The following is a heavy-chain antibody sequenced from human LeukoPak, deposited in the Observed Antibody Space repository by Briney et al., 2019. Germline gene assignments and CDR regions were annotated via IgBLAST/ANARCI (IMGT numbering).Heavy chain of an antibody. D-gene: IGHD3-10*01. V-gene: IGHV4-61*02. Sequence: PSETLSLTCTVSGGSISSGSYHWSWIRQPAGKGLEWIGRIYTSGSTNYNPSLKSRVTMSVDTSKNQFSLKLSSVTAADTAVYYCARDMVRGVISMDVWGKGTTVTISS. J-gene: IGHJ6*03. CDR3: ARDMVRGVISMDV. CDR2: IYTSGST. CDR1: GGSISSGSYH.